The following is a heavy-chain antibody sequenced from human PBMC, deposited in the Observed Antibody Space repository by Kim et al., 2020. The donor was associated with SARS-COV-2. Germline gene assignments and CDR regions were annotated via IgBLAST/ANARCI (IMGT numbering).Heavy chain of an antibody. CDR3: ARVGRGVVLSLLSPPAGYFDL. Sequence: SETLSLTCTVSGGSISSYYWSWIRQPPGKGLEWIGYIYYSGSTKYNPSLKSRVTISVDTSKNQFSLKLGSVTAADTAVYYCARVGRGVVLSLLSPPAGYFDLWGRGTLVTVSS. D-gene: IGHD3-10*01. CDR1: GGSISSYY. J-gene: IGHJ2*01. CDR2: IYYSGST. V-gene: IGHV4-59*01.